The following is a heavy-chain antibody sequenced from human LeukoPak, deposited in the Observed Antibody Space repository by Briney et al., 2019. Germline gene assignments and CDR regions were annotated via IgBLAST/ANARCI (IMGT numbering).Heavy chain of an antibody. CDR3: ARVYYYDSSALSGRDY. D-gene: IGHD3-22*01. V-gene: IGHV3-66*01. CDR1: GVTVSSNY. J-gene: IGHJ4*02. CDR2: IYSGGST. Sequence: GGSLRLSCAASGVTVSSNYMSWVRQAPGKGLEWVSVIYSGGSTYYADSVKGRFTISRDNSKNTLYLQMNSLRAEDTAVYYCARVYYYDSSALSGRDYWGQGTLVTVSS.